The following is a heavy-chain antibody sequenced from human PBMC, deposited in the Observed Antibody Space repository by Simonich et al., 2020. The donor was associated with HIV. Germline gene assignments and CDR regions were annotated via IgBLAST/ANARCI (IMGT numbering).Heavy chain of an antibody. CDR3: AKDRYYNFWSGYYDY. V-gene: IGHV3-23*01. J-gene: IGHJ4*02. CDR2: ISGSGGST. Sequence: EVQLLESGGGLVQPGGSLRLSCAASGFTFSSYAMSWVRQAPGKGLEVVAAISGSGGSTSYADSVKGRFTISRDNSKNTLYLQMNSLRAEDTAVYYCAKDRYYNFWSGYYDYWGQGTLVTVSS. D-gene: IGHD3-3*01. CDR1: GFTFSSYA.